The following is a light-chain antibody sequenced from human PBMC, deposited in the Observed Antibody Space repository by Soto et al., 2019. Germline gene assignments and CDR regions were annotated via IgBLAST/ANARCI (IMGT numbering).Light chain of an antibody. CDR3: SSYTSSSTVI. V-gene: IGLV2-14*03. Sequence: QSVLTQPASVSGSPGQSITISCTGTSSDVGGYNFVSWYQQHPGKAPKFIIYDVRNRPSGVSNRFSGSRSGNTASLTISGLQAEDDAEYYCSSYTSSSTVIFGGGTKVTVL. J-gene: IGLJ2*01. CDR1: SSDVGGYNF. CDR2: DVR.